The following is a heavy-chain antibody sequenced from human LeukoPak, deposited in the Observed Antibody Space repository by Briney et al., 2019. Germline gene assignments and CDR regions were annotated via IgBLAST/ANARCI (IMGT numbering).Heavy chain of an antibody. CDR3: ARGFTMVRGVLTNHYYYYGMDV. J-gene: IGHJ6*04. V-gene: IGHV7-4-1*01. CDR1: GYTFTSYA. Sequence: ASVKVPCKASGYTFTSYAMHWVRQAPGQGLEWMGWINTNTGNPTYAQGFTGRFVFSLDTSVSTAYLQICSLKAEDTAVYYCARGFTMVRGVLTNHYYYYGMDVWGKGTTVTVSS. CDR2: INTNTGNP. D-gene: IGHD3-10*01.